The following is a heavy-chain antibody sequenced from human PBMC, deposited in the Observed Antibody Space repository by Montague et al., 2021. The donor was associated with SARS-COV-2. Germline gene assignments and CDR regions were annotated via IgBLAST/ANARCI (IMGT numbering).Heavy chain of an antibody. Sequence: SETLSLTCTVSGGSISSYYWSWIRQPPGKGLEWIGYIYYTGSTKYNPPLKSRVTMSLDRPTNRFSLRLNSVTAADTAMCYCARAQNTCFIANCVNYFDFWGLGAQVTVSS. D-gene: IGHD1-1*01. CDR1: GGSISSYY. J-gene: IGHJ4*02. CDR3: ARAQNTCFIANCVNYFDF. V-gene: IGHV4-59*01. CDR2: IYYTGST.